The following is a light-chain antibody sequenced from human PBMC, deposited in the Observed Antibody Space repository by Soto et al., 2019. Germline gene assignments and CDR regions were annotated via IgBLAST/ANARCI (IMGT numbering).Light chain of an antibody. V-gene: IGLV2-14*01. CDR2: DVS. J-gene: IGLJ1*01. CDR1: SSDIGGYNY. Sequence: QSVLTQPASVSGSPGQSITISCTGTSSDIGGYNYVSWYQQHPGKAPKVMIYDVSDRPSGVSYRFSGSKSGITASLTISGLQAEDEADYYSCSYTSSSTYVFGTGTKVTVL. CDR3: CSYTSSSTYV.